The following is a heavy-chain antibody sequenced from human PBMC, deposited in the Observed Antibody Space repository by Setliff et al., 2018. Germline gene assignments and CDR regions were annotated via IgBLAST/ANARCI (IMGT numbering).Heavy chain of an antibody. Sequence: SETLSLTCTVSGGSISSYYWSWIRQPAGKGLEWIGRIYTSGSTNYNPSLKSRVTMSVDTSKNQFSLKLSSVTAADTAVYYCARENSPFTYYNFWSGYNSWFDPWGQGTLVTVSS. J-gene: IGHJ5*02. CDR3: ARENSPFTYYNFWSGYNSWFDP. D-gene: IGHD3-3*01. CDR2: IYTSGST. CDR1: GGSISSYY. V-gene: IGHV4-4*07.